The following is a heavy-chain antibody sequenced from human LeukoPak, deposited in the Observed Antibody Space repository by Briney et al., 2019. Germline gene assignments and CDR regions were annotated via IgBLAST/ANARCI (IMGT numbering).Heavy chain of an antibody. J-gene: IGHJ5*02. Sequence: SVKVSCKASGGTFSSYAISWVRQAPGQGLEWMGGIIPIFGTANYAQKFQGRVTITADESTSTAYMELSSLRSEDTAVYYCASSRIGCSSTSCYPKIYNWFDPWGQGTLVTVSS. V-gene: IGHV1-69*13. CDR3: ASSRIGCSSTSCYPKIYNWFDP. CDR1: GGTFSSYA. D-gene: IGHD2-2*01. CDR2: IIPIFGTA.